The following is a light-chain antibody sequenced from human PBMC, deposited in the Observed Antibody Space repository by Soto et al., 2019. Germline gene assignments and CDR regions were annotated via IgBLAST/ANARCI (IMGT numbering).Light chain of an antibody. CDR1: QGISNF. CDR2: AAS. J-gene: IGKJ1*01. CDR3: QKYDSVPPT. Sequence: DIQLTQSPSSLSASVGDRVTISCRASQGISNFVAWYQQKPGTVPKLLIYAASTLQSGVPPRFSGSGSGTHFTLPISSLQPEDVGTFYCQKYDSVPPTFGHGTRVDIK. V-gene: IGKV1-27*01.